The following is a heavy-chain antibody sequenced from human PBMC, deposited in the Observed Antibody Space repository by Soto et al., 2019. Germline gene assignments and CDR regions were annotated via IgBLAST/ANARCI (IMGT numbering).Heavy chain of an antibody. D-gene: IGHD3-22*01. Sequence: SETLSLTCTVSGGSVSSGSYYWSWIRQPPGKGLEWIGYIYYSGSTNYNPSLKSRVTISVDTSKNQFSLKLSSVTAADTAVYYCARADYGSSKAKRWFDPWAQGTLVPVSS. CDR1: GGSVSSGSYY. J-gene: IGHJ5*02. CDR2: IYYSGST. CDR3: ARADYGSSKAKRWFDP. V-gene: IGHV4-61*01.